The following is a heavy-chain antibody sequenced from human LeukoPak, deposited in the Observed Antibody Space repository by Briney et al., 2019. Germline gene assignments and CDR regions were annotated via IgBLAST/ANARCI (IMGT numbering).Heavy chain of an antibody. D-gene: IGHD3-10*01. CDR3: ARGLGTMRAPFDP. V-gene: IGHV4-34*01. CDR1: GGSFSGYS. J-gene: IGHJ5*02. Sequence: ASETLSLTCAVYGGSFSGYSWSWIRQPPGKGLEWIGEIILGGSTNYNPSLKSRVTISVDTSKNQFSLKLSSVTAADTAVYYCARGLGTMRAPFDPWGQGTLVTVSS. CDR2: IILGGST.